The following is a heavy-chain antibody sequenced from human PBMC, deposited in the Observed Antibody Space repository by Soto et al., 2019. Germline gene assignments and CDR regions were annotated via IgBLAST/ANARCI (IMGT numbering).Heavy chain of an antibody. V-gene: IGHV1-3*04. CDR2: INTGNGKT. J-gene: IGHJ3*02. Sequence: GASMKVSCKASGYTFPNYPIHWVRQAPGQGLEWKGRINTGNGKTKKSQDFQGRVVITRDTSATIAYMELNSLRFEDTGLYFCARYKGYYDFWSGYYDAFDIWGQGTVVTVSS. CDR1: GYTFPNYP. CDR3: ARYKGYYDFWSGYYDAFDI. D-gene: IGHD3-3*01.